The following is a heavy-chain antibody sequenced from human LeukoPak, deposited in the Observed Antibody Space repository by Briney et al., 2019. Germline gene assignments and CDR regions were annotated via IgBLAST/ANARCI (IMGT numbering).Heavy chain of an antibody. Sequence: TGGSLRLSCAASGFTFSSYSMNWVRQAPGRGLEWVSSISSSSNYIYYVDSVKGRFTISRDNAKNSLFLQMNSLRAEDTAVYFCARSKPWGYCSGGSCYPTYYYYYYMDVWGKGTTVTVSS. D-gene: IGHD2-15*01. V-gene: IGHV3-21*01. CDR1: GFTFSSYS. J-gene: IGHJ6*03. CDR2: ISSSSNYI. CDR3: ARSKPWGYCSGGSCYPTYYYYYYMDV.